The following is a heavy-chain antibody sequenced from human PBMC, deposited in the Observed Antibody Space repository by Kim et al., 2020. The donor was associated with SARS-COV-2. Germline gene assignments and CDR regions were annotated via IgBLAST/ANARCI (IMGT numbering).Heavy chain of an antibody. CDR2: CRNKPQSYAT. V-gene: IGHV3-72*01. Sequence: GGSLRLSCSVSGFTFSDHDLDWVRQAPGKGLEWVGRCRNKPQSYATDYAASVRGRFTISRDDSKNSLFLEMNNLQAEDTAVYYCASPQYVYQFDYWGRGTLVTVSS. CDR1: GFTFSDHD. CDR3: ASPQYVYQFDY. D-gene: IGHD2-2*01. J-gene: IGHJ4*02.